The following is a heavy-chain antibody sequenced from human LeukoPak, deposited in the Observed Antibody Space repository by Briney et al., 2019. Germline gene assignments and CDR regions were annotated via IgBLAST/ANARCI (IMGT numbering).Heavy chain of an antibody. D-gene: IGHD2-21*01. CDR2: INHSGST. V-gene: IGHV4-34*01. J-gene: IGHJ6*03. Sequence: SETLSLTCAVYGGSFSGYYWSWIRQPPGKGLEWIGEINHSGSTNYNPSLKSRVTISVDTSKNQFSLKLSSVTAADTAVYYCARDTMGLKNCGGDCYEDYYYYYYMDVWGKGTTVTVSS. CDR1: GGSFSGYY. CDR3: ARDTMGLKNCGGDCYEDYYYYYYMDV.